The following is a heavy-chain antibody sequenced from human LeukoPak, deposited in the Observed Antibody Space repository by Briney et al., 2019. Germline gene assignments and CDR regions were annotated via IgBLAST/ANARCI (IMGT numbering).Heavy chain of an antibody. J-gene: IGHJ4*02. D-gene: IGHD6-13*01. CDR2: ISGPGSTT. V-gene: IGHV3-23*01. Sequence: GGSLRLSCAASGFTFSGYAMTWVRQAPGKGLEWVATISGPGSTTYYADSVKGRFTISRDNSQNTLYLQMNSLRAEDTAIYYCTKGLLTKTHGISWDPFDSWGQGTLVSVSS. CDR3: TKGLLTKTHGISWDPFDS. CDR1: GFTFSGYA.